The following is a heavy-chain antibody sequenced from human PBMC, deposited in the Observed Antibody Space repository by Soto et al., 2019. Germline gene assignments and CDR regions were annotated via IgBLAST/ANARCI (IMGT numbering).Heavy chain of an antibody. CDR3: ARGNHNNWFDP. V-gene: IGHV6-1*01. Sequence: XQTLSLPCAISGDSVSSNSAAWILIRQSPSRGLEWLGRTYYRSKWYNDYALSVKSRITLNPDTSKNQFSLQLNSVTPEDTAVYYCARGNHNNWFDPWGQGTLVTVPS. CDR2: TYYRSKWYN. J-gene: IGHJ5*02. CDR1: GDSVSSNSAA.